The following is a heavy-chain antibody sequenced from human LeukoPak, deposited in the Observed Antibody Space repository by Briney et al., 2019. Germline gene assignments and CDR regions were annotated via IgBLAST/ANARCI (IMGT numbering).Heavy chain of an antibody. CDR1: GGSISSSSYY. V-gene: IGHV4-39*01. D-gene: IGHD2-15*01. Sequence: SETLSLTCTVSGGSISSSSYYWGWIRQPPGKGLEWIGSIYYSGSTYYNPSLKSRVTISVDTSKNQFSLKLSSVTAADTAVYYCARRHLRGVANYWGQGTLVTVSS. CDR3: ARRHLRGVANY. CDR2: IYYSGST. J-gene: IGHJ4*02.